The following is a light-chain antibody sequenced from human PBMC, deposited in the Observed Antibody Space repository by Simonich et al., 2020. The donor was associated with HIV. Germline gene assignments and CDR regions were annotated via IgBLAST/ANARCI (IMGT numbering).Light chain of an antibody. CDR1: QGISNS. J-gene: IGKJ1*01. CDR2: AAS. Sequence: DLQLTQSPSSLSASVGDRVTITCRASQGISNSLAWYQQKPGKAPKLLLYAASTLESGVPSRFSGSGSGTDYTLTSSSLQPEDFATYYCQQYYNTPPWTFGQGTKVEIK. V-gene: IGKV1-NL1*01. CDR3: QQYYNTPPWT.